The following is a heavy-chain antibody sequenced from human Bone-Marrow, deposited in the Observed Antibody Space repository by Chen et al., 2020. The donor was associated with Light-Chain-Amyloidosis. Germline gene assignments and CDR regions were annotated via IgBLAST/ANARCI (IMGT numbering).Heavy chain of an antibody. V-gene: IGHV4-39*01. J-gene: IGHJ6*03. CDR3: ARAGDGSYYYMDV. D-gene: IGHD7-27*01. Sequence: QLQLQESGPGLVKPSETLSLTCTVSGGSISSSSYYWGWIRQPPGKGLEWIGSIYYSGSTYYNPSLKGRVTISVDSPKNQFSLKLSSVTAADTAVYYCARAGDGSYYYMDVWGKGTTVTVSS. CDR2: IYYSGST. CDR1: GGSISSSSYY.